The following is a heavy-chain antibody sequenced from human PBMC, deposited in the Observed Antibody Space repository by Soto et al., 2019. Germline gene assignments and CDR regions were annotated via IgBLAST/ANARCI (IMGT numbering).Heavy chain of an antibody. CDR2: VYDNGRP. J-gene: IGHJ4*02. CDR3: ARGVGSSPPGY. V-gene: IGHV4-59*01. CDR1: GGSISVYY. D-gene: IGHD2-15*01. Sequence: SETLSLTCTISGGSISVYYWSWIRQSPRQGLEWIGYVYDNGRPYYSPSLKSRVTISADTSKNQTSLKLTSATAADTAVYYCARGVGSSPPGYWGRGTLVTVSS.